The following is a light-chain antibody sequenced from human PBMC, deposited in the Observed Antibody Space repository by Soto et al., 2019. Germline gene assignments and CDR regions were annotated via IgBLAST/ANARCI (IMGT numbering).Light chain of an antibody. J-gene: IGKJ1*01. Sequence: EIVLTQSPGTLSLSPGERATLSCRASQSVTSTHLAWYQQKPGQAPRLLIYAASSRATGIPDRFSGSGSGTCFTLTISRLEPEDFAVYYCQQYGSSPWTFGQGTKVEIK. CDR2: AAS. CDR3: QQYGSSPWT. V-gene: IGKV3-20*01. CDR1: QSVTSTH.